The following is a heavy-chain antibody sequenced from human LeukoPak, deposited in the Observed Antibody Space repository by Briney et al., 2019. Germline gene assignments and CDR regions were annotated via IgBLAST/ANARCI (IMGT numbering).Heavy chain of an antibody. Sequence: GRSLRLSCAASGFTFSSYAMHWVRQAPGKGLEWVAVISYDGSNKYYADSVKGRFTISRDNSKNTLYLQMNSLRAEDTAVYYCARDERELPFDYWGQGTLVTVSS. J-gene: IGHJ4*02. V-gene: IGHV3-30*04. D-gene: IGHD1-26*01. CDR1: GFTFSSYA. CDR2: ISYDGSNK. CDR3: ARDERELPFDY.